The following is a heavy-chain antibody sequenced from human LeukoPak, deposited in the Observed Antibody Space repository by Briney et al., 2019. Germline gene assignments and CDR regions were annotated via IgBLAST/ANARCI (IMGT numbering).Heavy chain of an antibody. Sequence: GRSLRLSCAASGFSFSAFSMNWVRQAPGKGREWVSAISSSSSDIYYTDSVKGRFTISRDNANNFLYLQVSSLRAEDTAVYYCARERAYDFWSGYYYYYYGMDVWGQGTTVTVSS. CDR3: ARERAYDFWSGYYYYYYGMDV. J-gene: IGHJ6*02. CDR1: GFSFSAFS. CDR2: ISSSSSDI. D-gene: IGHD3-3*01. V-gene: IGHV3-21*01.